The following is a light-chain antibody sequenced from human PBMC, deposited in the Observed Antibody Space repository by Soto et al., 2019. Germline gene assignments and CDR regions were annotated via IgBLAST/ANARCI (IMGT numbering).Light chain of an antibody. CDR3: QQYGSSPLT. CDR2: GAS. CDR1: QSVSNNY. J-gene: IGKJ4*01. V-gene: IGKV3-20*01. Sequence: EIVLTQSPGTLSLSPEEGATLSCRASQSVSNNYLGWYQQKPGESPRLLIYGASSRATGIPDSFRGSGSGTDFTLTISRLEPEDCAVYYCQQYGSSPLTFGGGTKVEIK.